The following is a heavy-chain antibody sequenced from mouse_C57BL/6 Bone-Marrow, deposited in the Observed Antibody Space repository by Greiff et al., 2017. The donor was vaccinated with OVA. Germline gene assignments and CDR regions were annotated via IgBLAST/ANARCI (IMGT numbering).Heavy chain of an antibody. CDR2: IWTGGGT. Sequence: VNVVESGPGLVAPSQSLSITCTVSGFSLTSYAISWVRQPPGKGLEWLGVIWTGGGTNYNSALKSRLSISKDNSKSQVFLKMNSLQTDDTARYYCARNCANWDLYYYAMDYWGQGTSVTVSS. J-gene: IGHJ4*01. D-gene: IGHD4-1*01. V-gene: IGHV2-9-1*01. CDR3: ARNCANWDLYYYAMDY. CDR1: GFSLTSYA.